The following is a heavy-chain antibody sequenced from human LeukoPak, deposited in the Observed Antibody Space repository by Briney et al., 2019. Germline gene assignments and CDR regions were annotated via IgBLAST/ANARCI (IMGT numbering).Heavy chain of an antibody. CDR3: AKDTPLTAYTSGWSNNCFDY. CDR1: GFSFRDYA. D-gene: IGHD6-19*01. CDR2: VSGGAEAT. J-gene: IGHJ4*02. Sequence: PGGSLRLSCAASGFSFRDYAMTWVRQAPGKGLEWVSTVSGGAEATNYTDSVKGRFALSRDNSKSALYLQMNSLRAEDTAIYYCAKDTPLTAYTSGWSNNCFDYWGQGTLVTVSS. V-gene: IGHV3-23*01.